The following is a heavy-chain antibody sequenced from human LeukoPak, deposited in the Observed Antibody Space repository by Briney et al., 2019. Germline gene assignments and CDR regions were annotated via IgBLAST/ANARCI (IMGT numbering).Heavy chain of an antibody. V-gene: IGHV3-23*01. CDR3: AKGTVTTWGFFDY. CDR1: GFTFSSYA. CDR2: ISGSGGST. J-gene: IGHJ4*02. D-gene: IGHD4-17*01. Sequence: GGSLRLSCAASGFTFSSYAMSWVRQTPGKGLEWVSAISGSGGSTYYADSVKGRFTISRDNSKNSLYLQMNSLRAEDTALYYCAKGTVTTWGFFDYWGQGTLVTVSS.